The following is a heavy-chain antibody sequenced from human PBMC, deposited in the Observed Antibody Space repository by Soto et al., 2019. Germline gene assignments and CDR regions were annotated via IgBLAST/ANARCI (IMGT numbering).Heavy chain of an antibody. D-gene: IGHD3-10*01. CDR1: GGSISSSSYY. Sequence: QLQLQESGPGLVKPSETLSLTCTVSGGSISSSSYYWGWIRQPPGKGLEWIGSIYYSGSTYYNPSLKSRVTISVDTSKNQFSLKLSSVTAADTAVYYCARSLLWFGESDAFDIWGQGTMVTVSS. J-gene: IGHJ3*02. CDR3: ARSLLWFGESDAFDI. CDR2: IYYSGST. V-gene: IGHV4-39*01.